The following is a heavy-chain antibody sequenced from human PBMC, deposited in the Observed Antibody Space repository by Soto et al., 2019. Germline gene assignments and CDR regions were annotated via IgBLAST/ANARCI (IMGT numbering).Heavy chain of an antibody. V-gene: IGHV1-69*02. CDR3: ARGSSGPYWYFDL. CDR1: GGTFSSYT. CDR2: IIPILGIA. J-gene: IGHJ2*01. Sequence: QVQLVQSGAEVKKPGSSVQVSCKASGGTFSSYTISWVRQAPGQGLEWMGRIIPILGIANYAQKFQGRVTITADKSTSTAYMELSSLRSEDTAVYYCARGSSGPYWYFDLWGRGTLVTVS. D-gene: IGHD6-19*01.